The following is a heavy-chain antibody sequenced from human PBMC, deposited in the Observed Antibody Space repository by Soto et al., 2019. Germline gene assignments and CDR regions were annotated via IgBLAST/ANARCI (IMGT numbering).Heavy chain of an antibody. CDR3: ERCRRWLPPYF. CDR2: IFSNDEK. J-gene: IGHJ4*02. V-gene: IGHV2-26*01. Sequence: GTGPTLVNPTEPLTLTCTVSGFSLSNARMGVTWIRQPPGKALEWLARIFSNDEKSYSTSLKSRLTISKDPSKSQVVLIMTNMDPVDTATYYCERCRRWLPPYFCGQRTLVTVSS. CDR1: GFSLSNARMG. D-gene: IGHD5-12*01.